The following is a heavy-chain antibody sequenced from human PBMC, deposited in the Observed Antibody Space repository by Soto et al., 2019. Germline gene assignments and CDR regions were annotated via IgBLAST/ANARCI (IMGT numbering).Heavy chain of an antibody. Sequence: ASVKVSCKASGYTFTSYGISWVRQAPGQGLEWMGWISAYNGNTNYAQKLQGRVTMTTDTSTSTAYMELRSLRSDDTAVYYCARVLQFRIAAAAENDYWGQGTLVTVSS. CDR1: GYTFTSYG. V-gene: IGHV1-18*01. CDR3: ARVLQFRIAAAAENDY. J-gene: IGHJ4*02. D-gene: IGHD6-13*01. CDR2: ISAYNGNT.